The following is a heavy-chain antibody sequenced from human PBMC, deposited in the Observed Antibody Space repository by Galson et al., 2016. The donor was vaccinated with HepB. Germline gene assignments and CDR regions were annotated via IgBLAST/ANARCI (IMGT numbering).Heavy chain of an antibody. CDR3: AKRHEYCPPVGCSVDY. CDR1: GFTFSGYG. V-gene: IGHV3-30*18. Sequence: SLRLSCAASGFTFSGYGMHWVRQAPGKGLEWVAADSMDGRRKFYADSVKGRFTISRDNSNSMLFLQMSSLRADDTAVYYCAKRHEYCPPVGCSVDYWSQGTLVSVSS. D-gene: IGHD2/OR15-2a*01. CDR2: DSMDGRRK. J-gene: IGHJ4*02.